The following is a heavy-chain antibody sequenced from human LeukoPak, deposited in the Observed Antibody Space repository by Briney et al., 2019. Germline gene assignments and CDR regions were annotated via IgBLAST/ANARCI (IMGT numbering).Heavy chain of an antibody. CDR3: ASLPAVTTGADY. CDR2: INHSGST. CDR1: GGSFSGYY. D-gene: IGHD4-17*01. Sequence: SETQSLTCAVYGGSFSGYYWSWIRQPPGKGLEWIGEINHSGSTNYNPSLKSRVTISVDTSKNQFSLKLSSVTAADTAVYYCASLPAVTTGADYWGQGTLVTVSS. V-gene: IGHV4-34*01. J-gene: IGHJ4*02.